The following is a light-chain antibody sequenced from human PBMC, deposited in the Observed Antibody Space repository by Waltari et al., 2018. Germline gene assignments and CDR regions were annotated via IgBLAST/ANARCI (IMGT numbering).Light chain of an antibody. V-gene: IGKV1-27*01. Sequence: DIQMTQSPSSLSASVGERVTVTCRASQAINKELSWYQQKPGKAPTLLIYAASSLQTGVSSRFSGSGSGTDFTLTISSLQPEDVATYYCQQDYTTPWTFGQGTKVEIK. CDR2: AAS. J-gene: IGKJ1*01. CDR1: QAINKE. CDR3: QQDYTTPWT.